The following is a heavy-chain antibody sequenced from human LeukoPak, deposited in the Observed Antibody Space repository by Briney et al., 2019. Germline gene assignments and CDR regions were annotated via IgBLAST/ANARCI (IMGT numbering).Heavy chain of an antibody. CDR3: AREYYDFWSGYKYYMDV. J-gene: IGHJ6*03. Sequence: GASVKVSCKASGYIFTSYGISWVRQAPGQGLEWMGWISAYNGNTNYAQKLQGRVTMTTDTSTSTAYMELRSLRSDDTAVYYCAREYYDFWSGYKYYMDVWGKGTTVTVSS. CDR1: GYIFTSYG. D-gene: IGHD3-3*01. CDR2: ISAYNGNT. V-gene: IGHV1-18*01.